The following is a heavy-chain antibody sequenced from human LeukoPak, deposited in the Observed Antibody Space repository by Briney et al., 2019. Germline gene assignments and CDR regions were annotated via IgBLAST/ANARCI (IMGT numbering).Heavy chain of an antibody. D-gene: IGHD3-22*01. CDR2: INAGNGNT. CDR1: GYTFTSYA. CDR3: ARVYGYYYEIDY. V-gene: IGHV1-3*01. Sequence: ASVKVSCKASGYTFTSYAMHWVRQAPGQRLEWMGWINAGNGNTKYSQKFQGRVTMTRDTSISTAYMELSRLRSDDTAVYYCARVYGYYYEIDYWGQGTLVTVSS. J-gene: IGHJ4*02.